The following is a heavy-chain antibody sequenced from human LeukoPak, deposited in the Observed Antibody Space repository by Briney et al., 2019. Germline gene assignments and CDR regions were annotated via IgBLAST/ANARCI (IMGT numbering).Heavy chain of an antibody. D-gene: IGHD3-10*01. CDR2: INQAASEK. Sequence: GGSLRLSCAASGFTFSGYWVTWVRQAPGKGLEWVANINQAASEKYYVGSVKGRFTISRDNAKNSLYLQMNSLRAEDTAVYYCASYYYGSGTFLGYWGQGTLVTVSS. J-gene: IGHJ4*02. CDR3: ASYYYGSGTFLGY. CDR1: GFTFSGYW. V-gene: IGHV3-7*01.